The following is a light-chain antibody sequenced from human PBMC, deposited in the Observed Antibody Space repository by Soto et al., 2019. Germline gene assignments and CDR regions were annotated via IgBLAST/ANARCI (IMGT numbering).Light chain of an antibody. CDR1: QSISSW. CDR2: DAS. J-gene: IGKJ1*01. Sequence: DIQMTQSPSTLSASVGDRVTITCRASQSISSWLAWYQQKPGKAPKLLIYDASSLESGVPSRFSGSGSGTEFTLTISSLQPEDFATYYCQQYYSFPWTFGQGTKVDIK. V-gene: IGKV1-5*01. CDR3: QQYYSFPWT.